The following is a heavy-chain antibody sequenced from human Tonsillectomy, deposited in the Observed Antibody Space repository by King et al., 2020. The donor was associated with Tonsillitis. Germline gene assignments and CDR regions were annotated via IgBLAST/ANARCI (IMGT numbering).Heavy chain of an antibody. CDR1: GDTVSSNSAA. V-gene: IGHV6-1*01. Sequence: VQLQQSGPGLVKPSQTLSLTCALSGDTVSSNSAAWDWIRQSPSRGLEWLGRTYYRSKWYNDYAPSVESRITNNPDTSKNRFSLKMNSVTPEDTAVYYCARGGLFRGVNCSFDYWGQGTLVTVSS. CDR2: TYYRSKWYN. D-gene: IGHD3-10*01. CDR3: ARGGLFRGVNCSFDY. J-gene: IGHJ4*02.